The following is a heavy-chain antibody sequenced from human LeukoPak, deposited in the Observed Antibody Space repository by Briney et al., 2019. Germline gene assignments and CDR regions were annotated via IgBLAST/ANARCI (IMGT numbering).Heavy chain of an antibody. Sequence: QAGGSLRLSCAASGFTFSSYWMSWVRQAPGKGLEWVANIKQDGSEKYYVDSVKGRFTISRDNAKNSLYLQMNSLRAEDTAVYHCSALWAPPFDYWGQGTLVTVSS. J-gene: IGHJ4*02. CDR2: IKQDGSEK. V-gene: IGHV3-7*01. D-gene: IGHD7-27*01. CDR3: SALWAPPFDY. CDR1: GFTFSSYW.